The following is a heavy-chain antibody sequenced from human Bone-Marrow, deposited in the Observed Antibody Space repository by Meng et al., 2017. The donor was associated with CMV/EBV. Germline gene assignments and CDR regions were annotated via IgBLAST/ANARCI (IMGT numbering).Heavy chain of an antibody. CDR2: IKQDGSEK. CDR3: ARETRPTAFDY. Sequence: GESLKISCAASGFTFSSYGMHWVRQAPGKGLEWVANIKQDGSEKYYVDSVKGRFTISRDNAKNSLYLQMNSLRAEDTAVYYCARETRPTAFDYLGQGTLVTVSS. D-gene: IGHD4-23*01. CDR1: GFTFSSYG. J-gene: IGHJ4*02. V-gene: IGHV3-7*01.